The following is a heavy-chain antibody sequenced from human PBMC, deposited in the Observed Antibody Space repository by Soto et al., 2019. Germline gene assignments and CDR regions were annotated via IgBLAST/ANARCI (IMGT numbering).Heavy chain of an antibody. D-gene: IGHD2-21*02. CDR1: GGTFSSYA. CDR3: AFVGDTAVVTAPNVP. CDR2: INPSGGYT. J-gene: IGHJ5*02. V-gene: IGHV1-46*03. Sequence: ASVKVSCKASGGTFSSYAISWVRQAPGQGLEWMGIINPSGGYTTYAQRFLGRVTMTSDTSTSTVHMELGSLTSEDTAVYYCAFVGDTAVVTAPNVPLGQGTLVSVSP.